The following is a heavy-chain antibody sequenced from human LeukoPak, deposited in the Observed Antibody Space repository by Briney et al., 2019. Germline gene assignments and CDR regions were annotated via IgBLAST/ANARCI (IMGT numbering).Heavy chain of an antibody. CDR1: GYTFTSYG. CDR3: AREGYDILTGYSTPDY. J-gene: IGHJ4*02. Sequence: VASVKVSCKASGYTFTSYGISWVRQAPGQGLEWMGWISAYNGNTNYAQKLQGRVTKTTDTSTSTAYMELRSLRSDDTAVYYCAREGYDILTGYSTPDYWGQGTLVTVSS. D-gene: IGHD3-9*01. CDR2: ISAYNGNT. V-gene: IGHV1-18*01.